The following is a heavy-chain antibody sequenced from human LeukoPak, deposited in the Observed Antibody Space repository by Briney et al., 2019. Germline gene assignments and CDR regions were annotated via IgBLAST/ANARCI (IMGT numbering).Heavy chain of an antibody. CDR2: INSDGSST. V-gene: IGHV3-74*01. J-gene: IGHJ4*02. D-gene: IGHD1-26*01. CDR1: GFTFSSYW. Sequence: PGGSLRLSCAASGFTFSSYWMHWVRQAPGKGLVWVSHINSDGSSTSYADSVKGRFTISRDNAKNTLYLQMNSLRAEDTAVYYCARDLGGSYLFDYWGQGTLVTVSS. CDR3: ARDLGGSYLFDY.